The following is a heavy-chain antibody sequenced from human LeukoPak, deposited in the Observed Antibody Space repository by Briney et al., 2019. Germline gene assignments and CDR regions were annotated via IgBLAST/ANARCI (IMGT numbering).Heavy chain of an antibody. CDR2: TYYSGST. J-gene: IGHJ4*02. CDR3: ARQSGSSSGLDY. Sequence: PSETLSLTCTVSGGSISSSSYYWGWIRQPPGKGLEWIGSTYYSGSTYYNPSLKSRVTISVDTSKNQFSLKLSSVTAADTAVYYCARQSGSSSGLDYWGQGTLVTVSS. D-gene: IGHD6-6*01. V-gene: IGHV4-39*01. CDR1: GGSISSSSYY.